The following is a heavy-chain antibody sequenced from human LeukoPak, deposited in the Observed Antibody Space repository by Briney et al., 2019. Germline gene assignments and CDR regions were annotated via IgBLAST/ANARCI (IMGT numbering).Heavy chain of an antibody. CDR2: ISGSGGST. CDR1: GFTFSSYA. D-gene: IGHD3-3*01. CDR3: ARSNYDFGDPNADH. V-gene: IGHV3-23*01. Sequence: GGSLRLSCAASGFTFSSYAMSWVRQAPGKGLEWVSAISGSGGSTYYADSVKGRFTISRDNAKNTLYLQMNSLRAEDTAVYYCARSNYDFGDPNADHWGQGNLVSVSS. J-gene: IGHJ4*02.